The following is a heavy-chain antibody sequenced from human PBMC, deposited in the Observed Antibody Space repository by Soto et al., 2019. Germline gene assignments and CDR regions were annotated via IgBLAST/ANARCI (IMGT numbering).Heavy chain of an antibody. D-gene: IGHD3-10*01. CDR3: ASEQPMVRGFIMRVFVY. CDR2: IWYDGSNK. J-gene: IGHJ4*02. Sequence: QVQLVESGGGVVQPGRSLRLSCAASGFTFSSYGMHWVRQAPGKGLEWVAVIWYDGSNKYYADSVKGRFTISRDNSKKMQCMQQNSLGAEDSADYYYASEQPMVRGFIMRVFVYGGEGPLATVSS. V-gene: IGHV3-33*01. CDR1: GFTFSSYG.